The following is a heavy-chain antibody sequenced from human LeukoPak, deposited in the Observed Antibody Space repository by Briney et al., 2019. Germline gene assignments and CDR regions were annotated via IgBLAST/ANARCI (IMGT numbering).Heavy chain of an antibody. J-gene: IGHJ4*02. CDR3: ARGQEGFDY. CDR1: GYTFTNNY. Sequence: APVKVSCKASGYTFTNNYLHWVRQAPGQGLEWMGMIYPRDGSTSYAQNFQGRVTVTRDTSTTTVHMELRGLRSEDTAVYYCARGQEGFDYWGQGTVVTVSS. CDR2: IYPRDGST. V-gene: IGHV1-46*01.